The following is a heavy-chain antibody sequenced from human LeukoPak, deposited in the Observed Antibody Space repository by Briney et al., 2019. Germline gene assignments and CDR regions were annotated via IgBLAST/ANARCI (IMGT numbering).Heavy chain of an antibody. J-gene: IGHJ4*02. CDR1: GYTFTSYG. V-gene: IGHV1-46*03. D-gene: IGHD2-2*01. CDR3: TIVVVPASYLGGDY. Sequence: GASVKVSCKASGYTFTSYGISWVRQAPGQGLEWMGIINPSGGSTSYAQKFQGRVTMTRDTSTSTVYMELSSLRSEDTAVYYCTIVVVPASYLGGDYWGQGTLVTVSS. CDR2: INPSGGST.